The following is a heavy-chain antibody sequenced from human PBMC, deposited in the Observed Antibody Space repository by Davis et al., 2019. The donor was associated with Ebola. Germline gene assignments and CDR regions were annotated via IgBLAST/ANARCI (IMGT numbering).Heavy chain of an antibody. CDR1: GYTFTSYA. Sequence: ASVKVSCKASGYTFTSYAMHWVRQAPGQRLEWMGWINAGNGNTKYSQKFQGRVTITRDTSASTAYMELSSLRSEDTAVYYCAREGVGWLRLGDFDYWGQGTLVTVSS. CDR3: AREGVGWLRLGDFDY. V-gene: IGHV1-3*01. D-gene: IGHD5-12*01. J-gene: IGHJ4*02. CDR2: INAGNGNT.